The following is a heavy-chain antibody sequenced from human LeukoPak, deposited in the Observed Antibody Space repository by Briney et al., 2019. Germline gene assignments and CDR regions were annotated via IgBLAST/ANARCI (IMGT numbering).Heavy chain of an antibody. CDR1: GFTFSSYG. J-gene: IGHJ6*03. CDR2: IRYDGSNK. V-gene: IGHV3-30*02. D-gene: IGHD2-2*01. CDR3: ASFDSSTNDDYCSSTSCSLRGYMDV. Sequence: GGSLRLSCAAPGFTFSSYGMHWVRQAPGKGLEWVAFIRYDGSNKYYADSVKGRFTISRDNSKNTLYLQMNSLRAEDTAVYYCASFDSSTNDDYCSSTSCSLRGYMDVWGKGTTVTVSS.